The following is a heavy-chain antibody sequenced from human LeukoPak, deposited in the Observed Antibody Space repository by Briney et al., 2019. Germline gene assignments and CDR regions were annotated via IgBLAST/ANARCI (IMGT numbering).Heavy chain of an antibody. CDR2: IYSGGST. V-gene: IGHV3-53*01. CDR3: ARVLPAGNCFDD. J-gene: IGHJ4*02. D-gene: IGHD4-23*01. CDR1: GLSVTSNY. Sequence: GGSLRLSCAASGLSVTSNYMSWVCQAPGKGLEWVSVIYSGGSTYYADSVTGRFTISRDNSKNTLYLQMNSLRAEDTAVYYCARVLPAGNCFDDWGQGILVTVSS.